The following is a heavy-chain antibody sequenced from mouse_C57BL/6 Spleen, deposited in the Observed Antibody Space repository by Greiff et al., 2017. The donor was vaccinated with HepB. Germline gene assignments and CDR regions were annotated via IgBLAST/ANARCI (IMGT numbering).Heavy chain of an antibody. V-gene: IGHV1-61*01. Sequence: VQLQQPGAELVRPGSSVKLSCKASGYTFTSYWMDWVKQRPGQGLEWIGNIYPSDSETHYNQKFKDKATLTVDKSSSTAYMQLSSLTSEDSAVYYCARAYGNYEYYFDYWGQGTTLTVSS. J-gene: IGHJ2*01. CDR1: GYTFTSYW. D-gene: IGHD2-1*01. CDR2: IYPSDSET. CDR3: ARAYGNYEYYFDY.